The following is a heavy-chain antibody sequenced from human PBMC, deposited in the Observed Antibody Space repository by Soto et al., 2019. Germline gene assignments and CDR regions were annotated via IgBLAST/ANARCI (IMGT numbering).Heavy chain of an antibody. J-gene: IGHJ6*03. CDR1: GFTFSGAA. D-gene: IGHD3-3*01. CDR3: GRQASDFYNGSRRYYLDV. CDR2: MRSKANSYAT. V-gene: IGHV3-73*01. Sequence: EVQLVESGGGLVQPGGSLKLSCAASGFTFSGAAMHWVRQASGKGLEWLGRMRSKANSYATAYAASVKGRFTISRDDSAKRAYLQMDSLKTEDTAVYYGGRQASDFYNGSRRYYLDVGGKGTTVTVSS.